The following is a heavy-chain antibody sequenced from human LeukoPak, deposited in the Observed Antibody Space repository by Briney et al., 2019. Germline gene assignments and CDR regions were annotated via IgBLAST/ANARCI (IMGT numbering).Heavy chain of an antibody. J-gene: IGHJ4*02. CDR3: ASPSEAVGPLDY. Sequence: ASVEVSCKASGSTFTGYGMAWAPQPPGQGLEWMGWINPNRGGTNYAQKFQGRVTMTRDTSISTAYMELSRLRSDDTAVYYCASPSEAVGPLDYWGQGTLVTASS. CDR2: INPNRGGT. V-gene: IGHV1-2*02. CDR1: GSTFTGYG. D-gene: IGHD1-26*01.